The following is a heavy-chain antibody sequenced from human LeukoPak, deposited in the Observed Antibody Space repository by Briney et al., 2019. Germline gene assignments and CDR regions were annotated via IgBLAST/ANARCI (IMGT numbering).Heavy chain of an antibody. CDR2: IYSSGST. D-gene: IGHD1-26*01. J-gene: IGHJ4*02. Sequence: SETLSLTCTVSGGSISTYYWSWIRQPPGKGLEWTGYIYSSGSTNYNPPLKSRVTISVDTSKNQFSLKLSSVTAADTAVYYCARVAYSGSYYFDYWGQGTLVTVSS. CDR1: GGSISTYY. V-gene: IGHV4-59*01. CDR3: ARVAYSGSYYFDY.